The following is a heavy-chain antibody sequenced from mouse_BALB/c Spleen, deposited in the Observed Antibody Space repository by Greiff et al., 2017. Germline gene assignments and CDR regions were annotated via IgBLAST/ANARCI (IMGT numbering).Heavy chain of an antibody. CDR1: GFTFSSYG. J-gene: IGHJ1*01. CDR3: ARHVTTATYFEV. D-gene: IGHD1-2*01. Sequence: DVHLVESGGDLVKPGGSLKLSCAASGFTFSSYGMSWVRQTPDKRLEWVATISSGGSYTYYPDSVKGRFTISRDNAKNTLYLQMSSLKSEDTAMYYCARHVTTATYFEVWGAGTTVTVSS. CDR2: ISSGGSYT. V-gene: IGHV5-6*01.